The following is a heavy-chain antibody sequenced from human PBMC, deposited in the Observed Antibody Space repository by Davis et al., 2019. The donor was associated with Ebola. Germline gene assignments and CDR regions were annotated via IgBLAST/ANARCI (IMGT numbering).Heavy chain of an antibody. CDR3: ARAPLERGYSYGPLAEYYFDY. V-gene: IGHV3-74*01. CDR2: INSDGSST. D-gene: IGHD5-18*01. CDR1: GFTFSSYW. Sequence: GESLKISCAASGFTFSSYWMHWVRQAPGKGLVWVSRINSDGSSTSYADSVKGRFTISRDNAKNTLYLQMNSLRAEDTAVYYCARAPLERGYSYGPLAEYYFDYWGQGTLVTVSS. J-gene: IGHJ4*02.